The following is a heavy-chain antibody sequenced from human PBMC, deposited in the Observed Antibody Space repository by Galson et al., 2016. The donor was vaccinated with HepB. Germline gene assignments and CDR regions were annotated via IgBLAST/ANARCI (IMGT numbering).Heavy chain of an antibody. V-gene: IGHV3-7*03. J-gene: IGHJ4*02. CDR1: GFTFSTYW. D-gene: IGHD1-26*01. CDR2: IKQDGSEK. Sequence: SLRLSCAASGFTFSTYWMNWVRQAPGKGLEWVANIKQDGSEKNYVDSVKGRFTISRDNAKNSLYLQMNSLRADDTAMYYCAGARGSYDYWGQGTLVTVSS. CDR3: AGARGSYDY.